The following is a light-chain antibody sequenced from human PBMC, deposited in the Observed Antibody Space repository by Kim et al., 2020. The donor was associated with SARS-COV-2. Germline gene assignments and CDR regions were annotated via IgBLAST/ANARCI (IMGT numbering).Light chain of an antibody. J-gene: IGLJ2*01. V-gene: IGLV6-57*04. CDR2: EDD. CDR1: SGSIDDNY. Sequence: NFKLTQPHSVSESPGKTVTISCTRSSGSIDDNYVQRYQQRPGGVPTTVIYEDDQRPSGVSDRFSGSIDNSSNSASLTISGLRTEDEAGYYCQSSPRDNVLFGGGTQLTVL. CDR3: QSSPRDNVL.